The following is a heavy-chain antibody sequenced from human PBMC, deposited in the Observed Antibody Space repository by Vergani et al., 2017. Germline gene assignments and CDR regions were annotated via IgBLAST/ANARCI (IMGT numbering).Heavy chain of an antibody. D-gene: IGHD3-16*01. V-gene: IGHV4-39*01. CDR2: IYNSGNG. CDR1: GDSIISRSYY. CDR3: ARGKYYSDSTAHFRGRYFDV. Sequence: QMQLQESGPGLVKASEPLSLTCTVSGDSIISRSYYWGWIRQPPGKGLEWIGSIYNSGNGDSSSSPKSRVTISADTSKNQFSLRLTSVTAADTAVYYCARGKYYSDSTAHFRGRYFDVWGRGTLVTVPS. J-gene: IGHJ2*01.